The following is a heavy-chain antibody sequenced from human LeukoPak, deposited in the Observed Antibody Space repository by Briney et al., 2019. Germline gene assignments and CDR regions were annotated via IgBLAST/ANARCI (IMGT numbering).Heavy chain of an antibody. CDR2: IKSETDGGTR. CDR3: TPYKSAWFAVPFDY. Sequence: GGSLRLSCAASGFTFRNAWMNWVRQAPGKGLEWVGRIKSETDGGTRDYAAPVRGRFSISRDDSKNTLYLQMDSLKPEDTAVYCCTPYKSAWFAVPFDYRGLRTLVIVSP. J-gene: IGHJ4*02. D-gene: IGHD6-19*01. CDR1: GFTFRNAW. V-gene: IGHV3-15*07.